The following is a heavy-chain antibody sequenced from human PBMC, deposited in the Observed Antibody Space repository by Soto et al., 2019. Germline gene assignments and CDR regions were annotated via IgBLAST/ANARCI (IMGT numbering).Heavy chain of an antibody. Sequence: QLQLQESGPGLVKPSETLSLTCTVSGGSISSSSYYWGWIRQPPGKGLEWVGSIYYSGSTYYNPSLKSRVTIYVDTSKNQFSLKLGSGTAADTTVYYCASYSVIGPKYYYDMDVWGKGTTVTVS. D-gene: IGHD2-21*01. CDR1: GGSISSSSYY. V-gene: IGHV4-39*01. CDR3: ASYSVIGPKYYYDMDV. J-gene: IGHJ6*03. CDR2: IYYSGST.